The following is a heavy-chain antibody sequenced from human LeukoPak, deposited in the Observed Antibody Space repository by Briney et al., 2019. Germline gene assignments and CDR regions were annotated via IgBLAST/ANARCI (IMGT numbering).Heavy chain of an antibody. J-gene: IGHJ5*02. D-gene: IGHD4-11*01. CDR2: ISNYFGVT. CDR1: GYTFTSYG. CDR3: ARDSDYSGNGNGDWFDP. V-gene: IGHV1-18*01. Sequence: GASVKVSCKASGYTFTSYGISWVRQAPGQGLEWMGWISNYFGVTHYAEKFEDRVTMTIDTSTATAYMELRSLRYDDTAIYYCARDSDYSGNGNGDWFDPWGQGTVVTVSS.